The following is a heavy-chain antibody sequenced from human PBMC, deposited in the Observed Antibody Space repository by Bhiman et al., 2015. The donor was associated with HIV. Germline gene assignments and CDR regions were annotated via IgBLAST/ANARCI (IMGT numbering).Heavy chain of an antibody. Sequence: QVQLVESGGGVVQPGRSLRLSCAASGFTFSSYAMHWVRQAPGKGLEWVGVISYDGSNKYYADSVKGRFTISRDNSKNTLYLQMNSLRAEDTAVYYCGVVPAAINFTDVWGKGTTVTVSS. CDR1: GFTFSSYA. V-gene: IGHV3-30*04. D-gene: IGHD2-2*02. CDR3: GVVPAAINFTDV. CDR2: ISYDGSNK. J-gene: IGHJ6*03.